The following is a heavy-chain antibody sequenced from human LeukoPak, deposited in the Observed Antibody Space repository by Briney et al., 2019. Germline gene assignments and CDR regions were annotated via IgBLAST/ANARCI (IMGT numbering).Heavy chain of an antibody. CDR3: ATKLAIPQWYFDL. V-gene: IGHV1-2*02. CDR2: IDPKSGGT. D-gene: IGHD1-1*01. Sequence: GASVKVSFKASGYIFTAYNIHWVRQAPGQGLEWMGWIDPKSGGTKYAQQFQGRVSMTRDTSMSTAYMEFSSLRPDDTAVYYCATKLAIPQWYFDLWGRGTQVTVSS. CDR1: GYIFTAYN. J-gene: IGHJ2*01.